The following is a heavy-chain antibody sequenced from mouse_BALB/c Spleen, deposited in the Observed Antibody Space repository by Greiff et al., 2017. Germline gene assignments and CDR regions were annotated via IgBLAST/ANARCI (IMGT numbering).Heavy chain of an antibody. J-gene: IGHJ4*01. CDR2: IWWDDVK. CDR3: ARIIYYDYDGDAMDY. D-gene: IGHD2-4*01. Sequence: QVTLKECGPGILQPSQTLSLTCSFSGFSLSTSGMGVGWIRQPSGKGLEWLAHIWWDDVKRYNPALKSRLTISKDTSSSQVFLKIASVDTADTATYYCARIIYYDYDGDAMDYWGQGTSVTVSS. CDR1: GFSLSTSGMG. V-gene: IGHV8-8*01.